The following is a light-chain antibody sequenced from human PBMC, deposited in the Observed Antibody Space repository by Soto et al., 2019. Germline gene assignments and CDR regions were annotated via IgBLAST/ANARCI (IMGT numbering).Light chain of an antibody. CDR3: SSYAGSNNV. CDR2: EVS. V-gene: IGLV2-14*01. Sequence: QSALTQPASVSGSPGQSITISCTGTSSDVGGYNYVSWYQLHPGKAPKLMIYEVSNRPSGISNRFSASKSGNTASLTISGLQAEDEADYYCSSYAGSNNVFGTGTKVTVL. J-gene: IGLJ1*01. CDR1: SSDVGGYNY.